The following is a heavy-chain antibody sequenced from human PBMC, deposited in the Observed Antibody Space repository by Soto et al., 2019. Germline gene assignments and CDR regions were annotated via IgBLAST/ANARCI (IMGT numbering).Heavy chain of an antibody. Sequence: EVQVVESGGGLIQPGGSLRLSCEVSGFSVTANYMSWVRQAPGKGLEWVSVIYSGGSTYYIDSVKGRFSISRDISKNTLYRPMNSLRSEDPAVYYFHGYGYWGRVTLVTVSS. V-gene: IGHV3-53*01. CDR3: HGYGY. J-gene: IGHJ4*02. CDR2: IYSGGST. CDR1: GFSVTANY. D-gene: IGHD5-12*01.